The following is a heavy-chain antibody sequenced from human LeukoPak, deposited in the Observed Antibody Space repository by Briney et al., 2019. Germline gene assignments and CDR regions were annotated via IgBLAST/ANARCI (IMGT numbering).Heavy chain of an antibody. CDR3: AKDRDYDSSGYPN. CDR1: GFTFITYA. CDR2: ISGSGGDT. V-gene: IGHV3-23*01. D-gene: IGHD3-22*01. J-gene: IGHJ4*02. Sequence: PGGSLRLSCAASGFTFITYAMSWVRQAPGKGLEWVSLISGSGGDTYYADSVRGRFTISRDNSKNTLYLQMNSLRAEDTAVYYCAKDRDYDSSGYPNWGQGTLVTVSS.